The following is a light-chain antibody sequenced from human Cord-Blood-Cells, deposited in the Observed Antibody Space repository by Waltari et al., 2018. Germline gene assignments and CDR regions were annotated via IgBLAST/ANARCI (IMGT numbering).Light chain of an antibody. V-gene: IGLV2-14*01. Sequence: QSALTQPASVSGSPGQSIPISCTGTSSDVGGFNYVSWYQQHPGKAPKLMIDDVSNRPSGVSNRFSGSKAGNTASLTISGRQAEDEADYYCSSYTSSSTWVFSGGTKLTVL. CDR2: DVS. CDR3: SSYTSSSTWV. CDR1: SSDVGGFNY. J-gene: IGLJ3*02.